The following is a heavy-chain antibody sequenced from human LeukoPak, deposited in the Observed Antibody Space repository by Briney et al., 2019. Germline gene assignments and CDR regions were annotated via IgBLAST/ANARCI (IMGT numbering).Heavy chain of an antibody. Sequence: GGSLRLSCAASGFTFDDYGMSWVRQAPGKGLEWLSYISHNGKIITYADSVKGRFTISRDSAKNSLSLQMNSLRDDDTAVYFCARDLDWAFDYWGQGTLVTVSS. D-gene: IGHD1-1*01. CDR1: GFTFDDYG. CDR3: ARDLDWAFDY. J-gene: IGHJ4*02. V-gene: IGHV3-48*02. CDR2: ISHNGKII.